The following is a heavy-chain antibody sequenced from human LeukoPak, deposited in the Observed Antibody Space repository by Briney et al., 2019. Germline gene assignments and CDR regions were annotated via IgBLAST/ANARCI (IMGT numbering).Heavy chain of an antibody. D-gene: IGHD5-18*01. J-gene: IGHJ6*02. CDR1: GNTFTGYY. CDR2: IIPIFGTA. Sequence: GASVKVSCKASGNTFTGYYVHWVRQAPGQGLEWMGGIIPIFGTANYAQKFQGRVTITADESTSTAYMELSSLRSEDTAVYYCARGISGYGYYYGMDVWGQGTTVTVSS. CDR3: ARGISGYGYYYGMDV. V-gene: IGHV1-69*13.